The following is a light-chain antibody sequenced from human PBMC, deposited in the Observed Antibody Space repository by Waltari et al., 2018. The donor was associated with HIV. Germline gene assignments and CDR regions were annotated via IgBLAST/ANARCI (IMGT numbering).Light chain of an antibody. J-gene: IGLJ2*01. CDR2: DKS. V-gene: IGLV7-46*01. Sequence: QAVVTPEPSLTVSPGGTVTLTCGSSTGAVTSGHSPYWFQPKPGQVPSTLIHDKSNKHSWTPARFSGSLLGGKAALTLAGAQPEDEAEYYCLLSYSGARVFGGGTKLTVL. CDR3: LLSYSGARV. CDR1: TGAVTSGHS.